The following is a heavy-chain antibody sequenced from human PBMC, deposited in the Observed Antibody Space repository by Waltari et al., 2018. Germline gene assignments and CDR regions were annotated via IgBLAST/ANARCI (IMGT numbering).Heavy chain of an antibody. Sequence: EVQLVESGGGLVQPGGSLRLSCAASGFTFSSYSMNWVRQAPGKGLEWVSYISSSSSTIYYADSGKGRFTISRDNAKNSLYLQMNSLRAEDTAVYYCARTLRGYFDYWGQGTLVTVSS. CDR1: GFTFSSYS. J-gene: IGHJ4*02. V-gene: IGHV3-48*04. CDR2: ISSSSSTI. D-gene: IGHD4-17*01. CDR3: ARTLRGYFDY.